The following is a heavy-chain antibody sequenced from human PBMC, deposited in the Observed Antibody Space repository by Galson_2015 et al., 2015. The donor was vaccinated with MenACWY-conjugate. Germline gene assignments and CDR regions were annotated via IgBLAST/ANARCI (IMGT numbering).Heavy chain of an antibody. Sequence: SLRLSCAASGFIFNTYWMHWVRQAPGKGLVWVSRINPGGSSTTYADSGKDRFTISRDNAKNTLYLQMNSLRPEDTAVFYCAKTRGASFYFDYWGQGTLVSVSA. D-gene: IGHD1-26*01. V-gene: IGHV3-74*01. J-gene: IGHJ4*02. CDR1: GFIFNTYW. CDR3: AKTRGASFYFDY. CDR2: INPGGSST.